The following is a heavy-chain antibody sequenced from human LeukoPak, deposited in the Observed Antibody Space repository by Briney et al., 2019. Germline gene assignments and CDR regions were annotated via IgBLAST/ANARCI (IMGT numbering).Heavy chain of an antibody. CDR2: INSDGSTT. J-gene: IGHJ4*02. CDR3: ARGNYYGQDY. D-gene: IGHD3-10*01. CDR1: GFTFSSYW. Sequence: GGSLRLSCEASGFTFSSYWMHWVRQAPGKGLVWISRINSDGSTTSYADSVKGRFTISRDNAKNTLYLQMNSLRAEDTAVYYCARGNYYGQDYWGQGTLVTVSS. V-gene: IGHV3-74*01.